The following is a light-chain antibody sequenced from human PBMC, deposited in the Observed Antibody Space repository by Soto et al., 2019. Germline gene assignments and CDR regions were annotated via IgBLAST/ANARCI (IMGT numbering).Light chain of an antibody. Sequence: EIVLTQSPGTLSFSPGERASLSCRASQSVSRNYVAWYQLRSGQPPRLLIYDSSTRATDIPDRFSGNGSGAVFTLTISRLEPGDFAVYFCQQYGRIPLTFGGGSRVEIK. V-gene: IGKV3-20*01. CDR3: QQYGRIPLT. J-gene: IGKJ4*01. CDR1: QSVSRNY. CDR2: DSS.